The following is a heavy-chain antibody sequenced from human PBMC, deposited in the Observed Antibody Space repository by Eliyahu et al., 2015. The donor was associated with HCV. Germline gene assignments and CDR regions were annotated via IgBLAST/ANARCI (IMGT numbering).Heavy chain of an antibody. Sequence: EVQLVESGGGLVKPGGSLRLPCAAXGFTFSXAWMSWVRQAPGKGXEWIGRIKSKTDGGTTXYAAPVKGRFTISRDDSKSTLYLQMNSLKTEDTAVYYCTTGAPGGFDYYLDVWGQGTTVTVSS. J-gene: IGHJ6*03. CDR3: TTGAPGGFDYYLDV. CDR1: GFTFSXAW. CDR2: IKSKTDGGTT. D-gene: IGHD3-10*01. V-gene: IGHV3-15*01.